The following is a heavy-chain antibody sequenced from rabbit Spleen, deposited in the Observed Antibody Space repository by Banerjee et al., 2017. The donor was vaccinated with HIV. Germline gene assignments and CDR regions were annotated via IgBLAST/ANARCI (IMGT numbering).Heavy chain of an antibody. J-gene: IGHJ4*01. Sequence: QEQLVESGGGLVKPEGSLTLTCKGSGLSLSDKDVMCWVRQAPGKGLEWIACINTATGKAVYASWAKGRFTISKTSSTTVTLQMTSLTAADTATYFCARDLVGVIGWNFNLWGPGTLVTVS. D-gene: IGHD1-1*01. CDR3: ARDLVGVIGWNFNL. CDR2: INTATGKA. V-gene: IGHV1S45*01. CDR1: GLSLSDKDV.